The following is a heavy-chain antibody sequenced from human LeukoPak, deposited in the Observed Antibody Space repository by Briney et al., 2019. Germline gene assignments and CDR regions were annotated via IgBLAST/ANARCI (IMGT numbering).Heavy chain of an antibody. J-gene: IGHJ4*02. D-gene: IGHD6-13*01. CDR3: AKAVVAAAAGYFDY. Sequence: GGSLRLSCAASGFTFSSCGMHWVRQAPGKGLEWVAFIRYDGSNKYYADSVKGRFTISRDNSKNTLYLQMNSLRAEDTAVYYCAKAVVAAAAGYFDYWGQGTLVTVSS. CDR1: GFTFSSCG. CDR2: IRYDGSNK. V-gene: IGHV3-30*02.